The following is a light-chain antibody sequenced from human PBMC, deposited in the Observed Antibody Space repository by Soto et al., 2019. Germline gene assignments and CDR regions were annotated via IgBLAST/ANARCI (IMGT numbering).Light chain of an antibody. V-gene: IGLV3-1*01. CDR3: QAWDTTSAI. Sequence: SYELTQPPSLSVSPGQTATITCSGDKLGEKYVYWYQQRPGQSPVLVIYQDTTRPSGITDRISGSTSGNTATLSISGTQTLDEADYYCQAWDTTSAIFGGVTKLTVL. CDR1: KLGEKY. CDR2: QDT. J-gene: IGLJ2*01.